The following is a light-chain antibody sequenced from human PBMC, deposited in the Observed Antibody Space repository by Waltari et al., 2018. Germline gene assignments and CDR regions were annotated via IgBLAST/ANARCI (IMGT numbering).Light chain of an antibody. V-gene: IGLV2-23*02. CDR3: CSYAGTTTYV. J-gene: IGLJ1*01. CDR2: EVN. Sequence: QSALTQPASVSGSPEQSITIPCTGTSSDVGSYDLVSWYQQHPGKAPKLIIYEVNERPSGVSNRFSGSKSGNTASLTISGLQAEDEADYYCCSYAGTTTYVFGGGTKVTVL. CDR1: SSDVGSYDL.